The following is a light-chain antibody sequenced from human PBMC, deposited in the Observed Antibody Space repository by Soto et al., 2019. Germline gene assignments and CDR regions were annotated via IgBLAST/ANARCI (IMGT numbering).Light chain of an antibody. CDR2: GSS. J-gene: IGKJ1*01. V-gene: IGKV3-15*01. CDR3: QHYINWPLT. Sequence: EIVMTQSPASLSVSPGERETLSCRASQRVSSNLAWYQQKPGQAPMLLIYGSSPMATCIPARFSGIGSGTEFTLTISILLSEDFAVYYCQHYINWPLTFGQETKVDIK. CDR1: QRVSSN.